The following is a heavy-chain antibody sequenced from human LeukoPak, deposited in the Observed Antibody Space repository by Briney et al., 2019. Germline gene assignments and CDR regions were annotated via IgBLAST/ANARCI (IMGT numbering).Heavy chain of an antibody. D-gene: IGHD2-2*01. Sequence: SETLSLTCAVYGGYFSGYYWSWIRQTPGKGLEWIGEINHSRSTNYNPSLKSRVTISVDTSKNQFSLKLSSVTAADTAVYYCARQLTGYCSSTSCRYWFDPWGQGTLVTVSS. V-gene: IGHV4-34*01. CDR1: GGYFSGYY. CDR2: INHSRST. CDR3: ARQLTGYCSSTSCRYWFDP. J-gene: IGHJ5*02.